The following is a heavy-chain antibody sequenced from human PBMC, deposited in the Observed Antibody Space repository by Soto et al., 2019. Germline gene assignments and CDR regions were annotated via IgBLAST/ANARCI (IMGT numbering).Heavy chain of an antibody. CDR2: IDPSDSYT. CDR1: GYSFTSYW. V-gene: IGHV5-10-1*01. D-gene: IGHD3-10*01. Sequence: PGESLKISCKGSGYSFTSYWISWVRQMPGKGLEWMGRIDPSDSYTNYSPSFQGHVTISADKSISTAYLQWSSLKASDTAMYYCARPLIIYGSGSPLDAWGQGTTVTVSS. CDR3: ARPLIIYGSGSPLDA. J-gene: IGHJ6*02.